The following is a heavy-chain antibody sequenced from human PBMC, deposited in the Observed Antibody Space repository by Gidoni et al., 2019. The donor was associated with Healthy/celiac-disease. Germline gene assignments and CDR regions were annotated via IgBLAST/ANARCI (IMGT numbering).Heavy chain of an antibody. CDR3: ARVGVLLWFGELSPDAFDI. J-gene: IGHJ3*02. V-gene: IGHV3-48*02. Sequence: EVQLVESGGGLVQPGGSLRLSCAASGSTFSSYSMNWVRQAPGKGLEWVSYISSSSSTIYYADSVKGRFTISRDNAKNSLYLQMNSLRDEDTAVYYCARVGVLLWFGELSPDAFDIWGQGTMVTVSS. CDR1: GSTFSSYS. D-gene: IGHD3-10*01. CDR2: ISSSSSTI.